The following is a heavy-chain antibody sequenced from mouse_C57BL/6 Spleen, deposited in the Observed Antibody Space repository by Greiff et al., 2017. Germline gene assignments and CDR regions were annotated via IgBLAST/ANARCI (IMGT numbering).Heavy chain of an antibody. CDR3: ARGHYGYFDV. J-gene: IGHJ1*03. V-gene: IGHV3-6*01. CDR1: GYSITSGYY. Sequence: EVKLMESGPGLVKPSQSLSLTCSVTGYSITSGYYWNWIRQFPGNKLEWMGYISYDGSNNYNPSLKNRISITRDTSKNQFFLKLNSVTTEDTATYYCARGHYGYFDVWGTGTTVTVSS. CDR2: ISYDGSN.